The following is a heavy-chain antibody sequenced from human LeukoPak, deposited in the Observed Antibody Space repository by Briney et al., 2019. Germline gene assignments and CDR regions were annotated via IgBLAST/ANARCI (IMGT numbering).Heavy chain of an antibody. D-gene: IGHD5-18*01. CDR3: ARFEKGYSYAWSYFDY. CDR1: GGSISSGDYY. J-gene: IGHJ4*02. CDR2: IYYSGST. Sequence: SQTLSVTCTVSGGSISSGDYYWSWIRQPPGKGLEWIGYIYYSGSTYYNPSLKSRVTISVDTSKNQFSLKLSSVTAADTAVYYCARFEKGYSYAWSYFDYWGQGTLVTVSS. V-gene: IGHV4-30-4*01.